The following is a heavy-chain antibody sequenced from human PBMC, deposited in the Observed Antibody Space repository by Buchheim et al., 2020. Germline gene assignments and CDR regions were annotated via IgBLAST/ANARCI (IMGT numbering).Heavy chain of an antibody. J-gene: IGHJ5*02. D-gene: IGHD5-24*01. V-gene: IGHV4-61*01. Sequence: QVQLQESGPGLVKPSETLSHTCTVSGGSVSSGSYYWSWIRQPPGKGLEWIGYIYYSGSTNYNPSLQSRVTISADTSKNTFSLKLSSVTAADTAVYYCARDRLRDGYNSNWFDPWGQGTL. CDR2: IYYSGST. CDR1: GGSVSSGSYY. CDR3: ARDRLRDGYNSNWFDP.